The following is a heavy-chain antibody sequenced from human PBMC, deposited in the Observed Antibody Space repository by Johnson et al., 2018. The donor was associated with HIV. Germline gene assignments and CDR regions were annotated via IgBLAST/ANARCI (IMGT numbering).Heavy chain of an antibody. CDR2: ISSSGSTI. CDR3: ARDKGRGAFDI. Sequence: QMLLVESGGGLVQPGGSLRLSCASGFTVSTNYMSWVRQAPGKGPDWVSYISSSGSTIYYADSVKGRVTISRDNAKKSLYLQMNSLRAEDTAVYYCARDKGRGAFDIWGQGTMVTVSS. CDR1: GFTVSTNY. V-gene: IGHV3-11*04. J-gene: IGHJ3*02. D-gene: IGHD3-10*01.